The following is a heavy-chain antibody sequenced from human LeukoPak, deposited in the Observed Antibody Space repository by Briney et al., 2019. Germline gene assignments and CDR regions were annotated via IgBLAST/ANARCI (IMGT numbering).Heavy chain of an antibody. Sequence: GASVKVSCKASGYTFTAYYVHWVRQAPGQGLEWMGWINTNSGGTNYAQKFQGSVTMTRDTSITTAYMDLISLRSDDTAAYYCARGTGSSRFDYWSQGALVTVSS. CDR3: ARGTGSSRFDY. CDR2: INTNSGGT. D-gene: IGHD6-13*01. V-gene: IGHV1-2*02. CDR1: GYTFTAYY. J-gene: IGHJ4*02.